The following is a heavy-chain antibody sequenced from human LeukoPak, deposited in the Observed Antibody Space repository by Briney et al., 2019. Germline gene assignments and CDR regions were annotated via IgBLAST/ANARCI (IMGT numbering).Heavy chain of an antibody. CDR3: ASFIAAAGRDY. J-gene: IGHJ4*02. CDR2: INHSGST. D-gene: IGHD6-13*01. CDR1: GGSFSGYY. Sequence: SETLSLTCAVYGGSFSGYYWSWIRQPPGKGLEWIGEINHSGSTNYNPSLKSRVTISVDTSKNQFSLKLSSVTAADTAVYYCASFIAAAGRDYWGQGTLATVSS. V-gene: IGHV4-34*01.